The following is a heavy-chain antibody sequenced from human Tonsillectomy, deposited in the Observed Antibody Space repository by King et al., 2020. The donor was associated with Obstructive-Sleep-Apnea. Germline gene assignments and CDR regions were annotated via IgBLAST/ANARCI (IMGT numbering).Heavy chain of an antibody. J-gene: IGHJ6*02. CDR2: IDVDDDK. CDR3: ARIRYGGKRAHYYYYYGMDV. CDR1: GFSLSTSGMC. D-gene: IGHD4-23*01. Sequence: VTLKESGPALVKPTQTLTLTCTFSGFSLSTSGMCVNWTRQPPWKALEWLALIDVDDDKYYSTPLKTRLSISKDTPRNQVVLTMTNIDPVDTATYYCARIRYGGKRAHYYYYYGMDVWGQGTTVTVSS. V-gene: IGHV2-70*01.